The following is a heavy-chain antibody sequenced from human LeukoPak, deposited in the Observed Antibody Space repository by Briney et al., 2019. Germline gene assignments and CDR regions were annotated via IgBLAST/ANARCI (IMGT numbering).Heavy chain of an antibody. Sequence: PGGSLRLSCAPSGFTFSNYAMSWVPDAPGKGLECVSDAAGSGSRTYYGDSVRGRLTISRDNSKNTLFLQMNSRRADDTAVYYCARPSSSWYRPIDYWGQGALVTVSS. V-gene: IGHV3-23*01. CDR3: ARPSSSWYRPIDY. CDR2: AAGSGSRT. J-gene: IGHJ4*02. D-gene: IGHD6-13*01. CDR1: GFTFSNYA.